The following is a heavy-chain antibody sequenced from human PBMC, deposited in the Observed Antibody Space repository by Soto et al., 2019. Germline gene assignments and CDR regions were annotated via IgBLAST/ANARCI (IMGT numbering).Heavy chain of an antibody. CDR1: GYTFTSYA. D-gene: IGHD1-26*01. CDR2: INAGNGNT. Sequence: ASVKVSCKASGYTFTSYAMHWVRQAPGQRLEWMGWINAGNGNTKYSQKFQGRVTITRDTSASTAYMELSSLRSEDTAVYYCAGDLGVGAASDFWGQGTLVTVSS. J-gene: IGHJ4*02. V-gene: IGHV1-3*01. CDR3: AGDLGVGAASDF.